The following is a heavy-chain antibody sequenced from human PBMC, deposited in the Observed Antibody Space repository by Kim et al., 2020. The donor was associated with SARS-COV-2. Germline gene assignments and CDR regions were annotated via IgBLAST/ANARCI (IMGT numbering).Heavy chain of an antibody. V-gene: IGHV5-10-1*01. CDR3: ARLEKYSGYYPYYFDY. CDR2: IDPSDSYT. Sequence: GESLKISCKGSGYSFASYWISWVRQMPGKGLEWLGRIDPSDSYTNYSPSFQGHVTISADKSISTAYLQWSSLKASDTAMYYCARLEKYSGYYPYYFDYWGQGTLVTVSS. J-gene: IGHJ4*02. CDR1: GYSFASYW. D-gene: IGHD3-22*01.